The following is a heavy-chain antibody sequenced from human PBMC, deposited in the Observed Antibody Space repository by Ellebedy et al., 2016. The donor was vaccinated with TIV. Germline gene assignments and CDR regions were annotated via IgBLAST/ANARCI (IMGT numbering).Heavy chain of an antibody. J-gene: IGHJ4*02. CDR1: GGSISSYY. D-gene: IGHD6-19*01. CDR3: ARHTDSSAERPGFDC. CDR2: IYHNGGT. V-gene: IGHV4-59*08. Sequence: SETLSLSCTVSGGSISSYYWSWIRQPPGKGLEWVGYIYHNGGTNYSPSLKSRLTISVDTSRNQFSLKLSSVTAADTAVYYCARHTDSSAERPGFDCWGQGTLVTVS.